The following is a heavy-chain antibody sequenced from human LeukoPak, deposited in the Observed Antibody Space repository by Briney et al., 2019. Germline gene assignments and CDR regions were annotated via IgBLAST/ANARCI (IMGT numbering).Heavy chain of an antibody. J-gene: IGHJ5*02. CDR2: IIPIFGTA. V-gene: IGHV1-69*13. CDR3: ARDFRLRVRDNWFDP. D-gene: IGHD5-12*01. CDR1: GGTFSSYA. Sequence: AASVKVSCKASGGTFSSYAISWVRQALGQGLEWMGGIIPIFGTANYAQKFQGRVTITADESTSTAYMELSSLRSEDTAVYYCARDFRLRVRDNWFDPWGQGTLVTVSS.